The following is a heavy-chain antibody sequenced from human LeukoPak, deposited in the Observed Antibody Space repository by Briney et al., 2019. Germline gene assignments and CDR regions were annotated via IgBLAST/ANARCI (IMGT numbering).Heavy chain of an antibody. CDR2: ISYDGSNK. V-gene: IGHV3-30*03. CDR3: ARDLAYSRLDY. CDR1: GFTFSSYG. J-gene: IGHJ4*02. Sequence: GVSLRLSCAASGFTFSSYGMHWVRQAPGKGLEWVAVISYDGSNKYYADSVKGRFTISRDNAKNSLYLQMDSLRVEDTAFYYCARDLAYSRLDYWGQGMLVTVSS. D-gene: IGHD5-18*01.